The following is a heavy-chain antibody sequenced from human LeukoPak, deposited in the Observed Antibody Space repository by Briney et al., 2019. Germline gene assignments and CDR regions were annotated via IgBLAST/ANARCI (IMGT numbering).Heavy chain of an antibody. D-gene: IGHD1-26*01. CDR3: ARDGNHYYYYYYMDV. V-gene: IGHV3-7*01. CDR2: IKEHGGEK. Sequence: PGGSLRLSCAASGFTFSTYWMSWVRQAPGKGLEWVANIKEHGGEKYYVDSVKGRFTISRDNAKNSLYLQMNSLRAEDTAEYYCARDGNHYYYYYYMDVWGKGTTVTVSS. J-gene: IGHJ6*03. CDR1: GFTFSTYW.